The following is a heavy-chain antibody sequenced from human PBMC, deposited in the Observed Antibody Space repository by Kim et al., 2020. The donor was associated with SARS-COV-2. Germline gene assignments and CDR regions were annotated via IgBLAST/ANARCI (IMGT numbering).Heavy chain of an antibody. V-gene: IGHV4-39*01. CDR3: ARHGDSRSGGSWFDP. Sequence: SETLSLTCTVSGGSISSSSYYWGWIRQPPGKGLEWIGSIYYSGSTYYNPSLKSRVTISVDTSKNQFSLKLSSVTAADTAVYYCARHGDSRSGGSWFDPWGQGTLVTVSS. J-gene: IGHJ5*02. CDR2: IYYSGST. CDR1: GGSISSSSYY. D-gene: IGHD3-16*01.